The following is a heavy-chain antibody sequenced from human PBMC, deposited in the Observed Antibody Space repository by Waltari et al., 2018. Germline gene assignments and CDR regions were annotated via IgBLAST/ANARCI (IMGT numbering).Heavy chain of an antibody. V-gene: IGHV1-8*01. CDR2: MDPNSGDA. J-gene: IGHJ5*02. D-gene: IGHD3-10*01. Sequence: QVQLVQSGAEVKKPGASVKVSCKASGHTFNTYDINWVRQGTGQGLEWIGWMDPNSGDAGFAQKFQGRVSLTRDTSISTAYMELWSLTSEDTAVYYCARTDYDDSRDEDNWFDPWGQGTLVTVSS. CDR1: GHTFNTYD. CDR3: ARTDYDDSRDEDNWFDP.